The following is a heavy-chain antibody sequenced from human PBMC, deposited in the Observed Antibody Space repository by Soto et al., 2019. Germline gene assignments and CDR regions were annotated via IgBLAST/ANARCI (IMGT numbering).Heavy chain of an antibody. CDR3: AKGYSSSSLAFDI. J-gene: IGHJ3*02. D-gene: IGHD6-6*01. Sequence: GGSLRLSCAASGFTFSSYATSWVRQAPGKGLEWVSAISGSGGSTYYADSVKGRFTISRDNSKNTLYLQMNSLRAEDTAVYYCAKGYSSSSLAFDIWGQGTMVTVSS. CDR1: GFTFSSYA. V-gene: IGHV3-23*01. CDR2: ISGSGGST.